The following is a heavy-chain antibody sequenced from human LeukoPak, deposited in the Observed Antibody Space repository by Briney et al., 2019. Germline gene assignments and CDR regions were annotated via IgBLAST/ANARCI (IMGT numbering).Heavy chain of an antibody. V-gene: IGHV3-74*01. J-gene: IGHJ3*02. CDR1: GFTFSSYW. CDR2: INTAGSST. CDR3: TREGTNDAFDI. D-gene: IGHD3-10*01. Sequence: GGSLRLSCAASGFTFSSYWMHWVRQAPGKGLVWVSRINTAGSSTDYADSVKGRFTISRDNTKNTLYLQMNSLRAEDTAVYYCTREGTNDAFDIWGQGTVVIVSS.